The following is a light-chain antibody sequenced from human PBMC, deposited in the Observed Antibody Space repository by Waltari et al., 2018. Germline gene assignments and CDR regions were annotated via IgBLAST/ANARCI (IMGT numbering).Light chain of an antibody. V-gene: IGKV1-39*01. CDR1: QTLNNY. CDR3: QQSYNTPWT. J-gene: IGKJ1*01. CDR2: AAS. Sequence: DIQVTQSPSSLSASVGDRVTITCRASQTLNNYLNWYQHKPGKAPNLLIYAASILQSGVPSRFAGSGSGTDFTLTISSLQPEDFATYYCQQSYNTPWTLGQGTKVEI.